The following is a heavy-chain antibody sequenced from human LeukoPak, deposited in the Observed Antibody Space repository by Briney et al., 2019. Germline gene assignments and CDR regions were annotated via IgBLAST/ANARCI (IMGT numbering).Heavy chain of an antibody. CDR2: IKQDGSEK. V-gene: IGHV3-7*04. Sequence: GGSLRLSCAASGFSFSTYWMSWVRQAPGGGREWVANIKQDGSEKYYVDSVKGRFTISRDNAKNSLYLQMNSLRAEDTAVYYCARAGNWNDGGYFDYWGQGTLVTVSS. CDR3: ARAGNWNDGGYFDY. CDR1: GFSFSTYW. D-gene: IGHD1-20*01. J-gene: IGHJ4*02.